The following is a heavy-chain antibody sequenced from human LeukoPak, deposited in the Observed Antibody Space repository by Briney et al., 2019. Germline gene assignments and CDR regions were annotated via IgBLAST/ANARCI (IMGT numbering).Heavy chain of an antibody. CDR2: ISSSSSYI. CDR1: GFTFSSYS. D-gene: IGHD6-13*01. Sequence: GGSLRLSCAASGFTFSSYSMNWVRQAPGKGLEWVSSISSSSSYIYYADSVKGRFTFSRDNAKNSLYLQMNSLRAEDTAVYYCAKDLRIAAAGGLDYWGQGTLVTVSS. CDR3: AKDLRIAAAGGLDY. V-gene: IGHV3-21*01. J-gene: IGHJ4*02.